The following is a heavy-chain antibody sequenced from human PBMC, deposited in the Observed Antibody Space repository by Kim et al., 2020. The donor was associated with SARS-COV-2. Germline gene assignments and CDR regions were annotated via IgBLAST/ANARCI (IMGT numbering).Heavy chain of an antibody. CDR1: GYTFTIYG. CDR3: ARLEGSCSGGSCYSGMTWFDP. V-gene: IGHV1-18*01. CDR2: ISAYNGKT. Sequence: ASVKVSCKASGYTFTIYGITWVRQAPGQGLEWMGWISAYNGKTIYAQKFQGRVTMTTDASTSTAYMELRSLRSDDTAVYYCARLEGSCSGGSCYSGMTWFDPWGQGTLVTVSS. D-gene: IGHD2-15*01. J-gene: IGHJ5*02.